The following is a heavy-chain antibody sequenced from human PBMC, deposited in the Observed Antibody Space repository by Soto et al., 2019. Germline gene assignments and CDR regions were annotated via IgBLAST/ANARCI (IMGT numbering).Heavy chain of an antibody. V-gene: IGHV3-48*02. D-gene: IGHD6-19*01. CDR2: ISSGSSSGTTI. Sequence: GGSLRLSCAASGFSFSSYAMNWARQAPGKGLGWVSYISSGSSSGTTIYYADSVKGRFTISRDNAKNSLYLQMNSLRDEDTAVYYCATSGSSGWDFDYWGPGTLVTVSS. CDR3: ATSGSSGWDFDY. CDR1: GFSFSSYA. J-gene: IGHJ4*02.